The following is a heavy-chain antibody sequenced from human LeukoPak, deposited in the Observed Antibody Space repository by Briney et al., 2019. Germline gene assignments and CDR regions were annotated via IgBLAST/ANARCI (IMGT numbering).Heavy chain of an antibody. CDR1: GYSFSSDW. Sequence: GESLKISCKASGYSFSSDWIAWVRQMPGKGLEWMGIIFPIDSETTYSPSFQGQVTISADKSISTAYLQWSSLKASDTAMYYCTRGCSGGSCSRDAMDVWGQGTMVTVSS. CDR3: TRGCSGGSCSRDAMDV. J-gene: IGHJ6*02. CDR2: IFPIDSET. D-gene: IGHD2-15*01. V-gene: IGHV5-51*01.